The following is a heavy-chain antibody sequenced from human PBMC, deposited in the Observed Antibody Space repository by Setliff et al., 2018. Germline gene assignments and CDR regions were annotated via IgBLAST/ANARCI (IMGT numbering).Heavy chain of an antibody. V-gene: IGHV4-34*01. D-gene: IGHD2-21*02. CDR2: INHSGST. J-gene: IGHJ3*02. CDR3: ARTPVVVTLRNAFDI. CDR1: GGSFSGYY. Sequence: TLSLTCAVYGGSFSGYYWSWIRQPPGKGLEWIGEINHSGSTNYNPSLKSRVTISVDTSKNQFSLKLSSVTAADTAVYYCARTPVVVTLRNAFDIWGQGTMVTVSS.